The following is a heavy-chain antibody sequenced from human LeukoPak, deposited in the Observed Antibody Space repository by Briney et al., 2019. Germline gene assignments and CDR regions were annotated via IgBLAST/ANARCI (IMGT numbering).Heavy chain of an antibody. Sequence: SETLSLTCTVSGGSISSGGYYWSWIRQPPGKGLEWIGYIYYSGSTNYNPSLKSRVTISVDTSKNQFSLKLSSVTAADTAVYYCASSYYDSSGYLDPNFDYWGQGTLVTVSS. CDR3: ASSYYDSSGYLDPNFDY. CDR1: GGSISSGGYY. V-gene: IGHV4-61*08. D-gene: IGHD3-22*01. J-gene: IGHJ4*02. CDR2: IYYSGST.